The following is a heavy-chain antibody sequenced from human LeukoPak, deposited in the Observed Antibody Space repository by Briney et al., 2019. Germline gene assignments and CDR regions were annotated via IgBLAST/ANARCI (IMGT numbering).Heavy chain of an antibody. V-gene: IGHV4-34*01. Sequence: PSETLSLTCAVYGGSFSGYCWSWIRQPPGKGLEWIGEINHSGSTNYNPSLKSRVTISVDTSKNQFSLKLSSVTAADTAVYYCAVLRFLEWYIYWGQGTLVTVSS. D-gene: IGHD3-3*01. J-gene: IGHJ4*02. CDR2: INHSGST. CDR1: GGSFSGYC. CDR3: AVLRFLEWYIY.